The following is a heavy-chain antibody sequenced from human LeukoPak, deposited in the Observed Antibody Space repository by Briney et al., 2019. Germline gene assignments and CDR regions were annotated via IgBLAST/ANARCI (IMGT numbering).Heavy chain of an antibody. J-gene: IGHJ4*02. CDR3: ARDSSDVLTGYYHF. V-gene: IGHV1-2*02. CDR1: GYTFNDYY. CDR2: INPNSGRT. D-gene: IGHD3-9*01. Sequence: ASVKVSCMTSGYTFNDYYLHWVRQAPGQGLEWMGWINPNSGRTNYPPKFQGRVTLTTDTSISTAYVELSSLISGDTALYYCARDSSDVLTGYYHFWGQGTLVTVSS.